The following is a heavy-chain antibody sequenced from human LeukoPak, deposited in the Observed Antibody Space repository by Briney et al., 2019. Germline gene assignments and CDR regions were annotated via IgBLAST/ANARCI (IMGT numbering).Heavy chain of an antibody. D-gene: IGHD3-16*02. Sequence: PWGPLRLSCAASGFTFSSYWWSGVRRAPGKGLEWLANIKQDGSEKYYVDSVKGRLTSSRDKVKNSLYLQMSSLRAEDTAVYYCARDYEYVWGSYRYIGFDYWGQGTLVTVSS. J-gene: IGHJ4*02. CDR2: IKQDGSEK. V-gene: IGHV3-7*01. CDR3: ARDYEYVWGSYRYIGFDY. CDR1: GFTFSSYW.